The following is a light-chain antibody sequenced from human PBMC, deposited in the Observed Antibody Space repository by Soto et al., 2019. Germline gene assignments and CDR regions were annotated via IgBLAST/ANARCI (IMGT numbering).Light chain of an antibody. CDR1: SSDVGGYNY. CDR3: TSYRSSNTPD. J-gene: IGLJ1*01. Sequence: QSVLTQPASVSGSPGQSITISCTGASSDVGGYNYVSWYQQHPGKAPKLMIYEVSNRPSGVSDRFSGSKSGNTASLTISGLQPEHEADYYCTSYRSSNTPDLGTGSKVTGL. CDR2: EVS. V-gene: IGLV2-14*01.